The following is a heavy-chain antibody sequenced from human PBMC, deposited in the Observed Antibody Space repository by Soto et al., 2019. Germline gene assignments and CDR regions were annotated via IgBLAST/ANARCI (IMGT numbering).Heavy chain of an antibody. V-gene: IGHV1-8*02. CDR1: GYTFTTHN. Sequence: VASVKVSCKASGYTFTTHNINWVRQATGQGLEWMGWMNPNSGTTGYAQKFQDRITLTRDTSKTTAYMELSSLTSDDTAVYFCVRYGVAADYWGQGTQVTVSS. D-gene: IGHD2-8*01. CDR2: MNPNSGTT. CDR3: VRYGVAADY. J-gene: IGHJ4*01.